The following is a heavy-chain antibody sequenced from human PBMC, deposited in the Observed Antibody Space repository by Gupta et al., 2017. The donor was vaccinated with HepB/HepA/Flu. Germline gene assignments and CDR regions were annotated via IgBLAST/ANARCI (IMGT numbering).Heavy chain of an antibody. J-gene: IGHJ3*02. CDR1: GFTFSSSA. Sequence: QVQLVESGGGVVQPGRSLRLSCAASGFTFSSSAMHWVRQAPGKGLEWVAVISYDGSNKYYADSVKGRFTISRDNSKNTLYLQMNSLRAEDTAVYYCARDRGGYNSPDAFDIWGQGTMVTVSS. D-gene: IGHD5-24*01. CDR3: ARDRGGYNSPDAFDI. V-gene: IGHV3-30-3*01. CDR2: ISYDGSNK.